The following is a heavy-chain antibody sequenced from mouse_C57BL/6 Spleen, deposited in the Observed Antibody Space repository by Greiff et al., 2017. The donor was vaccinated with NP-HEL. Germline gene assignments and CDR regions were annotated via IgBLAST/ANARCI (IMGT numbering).Heavy chain of an antibody. CDR2: INPSKGGT. CDR3: ARGDYYGNYFDY. Sequence: QVQLQQPGTELVKPGAAGKRAGKEAGDKGTSDGRKGGKERKGQGREWIGKINPSKGGTNYNEKFKSKATLTVDKSSSTAYMQLSSLTSEDSAVYYCARGDYYGNYFDYWGQGTTLTVSS. CDR1: GDKGTSDG. J-gene: IGHJ2*01. D-gene: IGHD2-1*01. V-gene: IGHV1-53*01.